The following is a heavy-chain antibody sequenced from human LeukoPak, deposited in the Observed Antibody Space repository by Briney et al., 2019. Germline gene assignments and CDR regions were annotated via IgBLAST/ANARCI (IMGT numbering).Heavy chain of an antibody. J-gene: IGHJ4*02. Sequence: GGSLRLSCAASGFTFDDYAMHWVRQAPGKGLEWVSLISWDGGSTYYADSVKGRFTISRDNSKNSLYLQMNSLRAEDTAVYYCAKMGDYWGQGTLVTVSS. V-gene: IGHV3-43D*03. CDR3: AKMGDY. CDR2: ISWDGGST. CDR1: GFTFDDYA.